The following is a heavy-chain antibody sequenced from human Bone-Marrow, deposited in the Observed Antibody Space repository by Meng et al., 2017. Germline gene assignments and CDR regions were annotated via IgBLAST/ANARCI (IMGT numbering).Heavy chain of an antibody. CDR3: ASWIYSCGWQ. D-gene: IGHD6-19*01. V-gene: IGHV4/OR15-8*02. Sequence: QVQLQGSGPGVLKPSGTLSLTCVVSGGSIRSIDWWSWVRQPPGKGLEWIGEIYHGGDTNYNPSLKSRVTIAIDKSKNQFSLKLSSVTAADTAVYYCASWIYSCGWQWGQGALVTVSS. CDR2: IYHGGDT. CDR1: GGSIRSIDW. J-gene: IGHJ4*01.